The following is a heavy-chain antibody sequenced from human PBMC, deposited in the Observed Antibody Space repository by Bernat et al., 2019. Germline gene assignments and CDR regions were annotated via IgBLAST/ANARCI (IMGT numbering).Heavy chain of an antibody. Sequence: QVQLVESGGGVAQPGRSLRLSCVASGFTFSSYGMHWVRQAPGKGLEWVAVISYDGSNKYYADSVKGRFTISRDNSKNTLYLQMNSLRAEDTAVYYCAKDLEMATIRGKYYYYGMDVWGQGTTVTVSS. CDR1: GFTFSSYG. CDR2: ISYDGSNK. V-gene: IGHV3-30*18. CDR3: AKDLEMATIRGKYYYYGMDV. D-gene: IGHD5-24*01. J-gene: IGHJ6*02.